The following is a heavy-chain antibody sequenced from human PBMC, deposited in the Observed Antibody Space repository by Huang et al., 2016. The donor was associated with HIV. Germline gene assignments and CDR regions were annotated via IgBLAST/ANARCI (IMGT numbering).Heavy chain of an antibody. CDR2: IYYSGNT. CDR1: GGSLNCDGSY. CDR3: ARVVWGHSRSGGNWFDP. V-gene: IGHV4-30-4*08. J-gene: IGHJ5*02. Sequence: QVQLQESGPGLVKPSQTLSLTCTVSGGSLNCDGSYWTWSRQPPGKGAEWSGHIYYSGNTYYNPSRVRRLTISHGMSKNKFSLSRSSVTAAATAVYYCARVVWGHSRSGGNWFDPWGQGTQVTVSS. D-gene: IGHD3-3*01.